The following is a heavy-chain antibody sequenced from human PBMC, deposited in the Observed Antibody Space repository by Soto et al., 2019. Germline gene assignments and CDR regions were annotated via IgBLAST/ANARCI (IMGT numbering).Heavy chain of an antibody. CDR3: ARDLLGQQLVTGDSNWFDP. Sequence: TLSLTCAVSSGSISSSNWWSWVRQPPGKGLEWIGEIYHSGSTNYNPSLKSRVTISVDKSKNQFSLKLSSVTAADTAVYYCARDLLGQQLVTGDSNWFDPWGQGTLVTVSS. CDR2: IYHSGST. V-gene: IGHV4-4*02. D-gene: IGHD6-13*01. CDR1: SGSISSSNW. J-gene: IGHJ5*02.